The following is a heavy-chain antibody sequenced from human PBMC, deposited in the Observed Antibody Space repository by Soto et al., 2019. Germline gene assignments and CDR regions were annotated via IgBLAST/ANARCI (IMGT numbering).Heavy chain of an antibody. CDR1: GYTFTGYY. V-gene: IGHV1-2*02. CDR2: INPNSGGT. D-gene: IGHD3-3*01. J-gene: IGHJ4*02. Sequence: QVQLVQSGAEVKKPGASVNVSCKASGYTFTGYYMHWVRQAPGQGLEWMGWINPNSGGTNYAQKFQGRVTMTRDTSISPAYMELSRLRSDDTAVYYWARVRWRGYWVDYWGQGTLVTVSS. CDR3: ARVRWRGYWVDY.